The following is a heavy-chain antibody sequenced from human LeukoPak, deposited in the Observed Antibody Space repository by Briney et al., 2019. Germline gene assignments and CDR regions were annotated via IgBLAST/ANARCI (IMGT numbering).Heavy chain of an antibody. V-gene: IGHV3-23*01. D-gene: IGHD6-19*01. CDR1: GFTFSSYA. CDR2: ISGSGGST. Sequence: GGSLRLSCAASGFTFSSYAMSWVRQAPGKGLEWVSAISGSGGSTYYADSVKGRFTISRDNSKNTLYLQMNSLRAEDTAVYYCAKALYSSGWYGLSAFDIWGQGTMVTVSS. CDR3: AKALYSSGWYGLSAFDI. J-gene: IGHJ3*02.